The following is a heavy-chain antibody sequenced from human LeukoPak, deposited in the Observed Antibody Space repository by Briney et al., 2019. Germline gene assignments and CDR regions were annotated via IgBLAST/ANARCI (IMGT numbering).Heavy chain of an antibody. CDR3: ARVHDGGYFDY. CDR1: GSSISSYY. J-gene: IGHJ4*02. Sequence: SETLSLTCTVSGSSISSYYWSWIRQPPGKGLEWIGYIYYSGSTNYNPSLKSRVTISVDTSKNQFSLKLSSVTAADTAVYYCARVHDGGYFDYWGQGTLVTVSS. V-gene: IGHV4-59*01. CDR2: IYYSGST. D-gene: IGHD3-16*01.